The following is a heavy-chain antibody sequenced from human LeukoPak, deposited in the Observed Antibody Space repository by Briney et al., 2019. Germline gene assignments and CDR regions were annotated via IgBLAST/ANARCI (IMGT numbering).Heavy chain of an antibody. CDR1: GYTFTSYD. Sequence: ASVKVSCKASGYTFTSYDINWVRQATGQGLEWMGWMNPNSGNTGYAQKFQGRVTMTRNTSISTAYMELSSLRSEDTAVYYCARGQRRRPAATPSWFDSWGQGTLVTVSS. D-gene: IGHD2-2*02. CDR3: ARGQRRRPAATPSWFDS. CDR2: MNPNSGNT. V-gene: IGHV1-8*01. J-gene: IGHJ5*01.